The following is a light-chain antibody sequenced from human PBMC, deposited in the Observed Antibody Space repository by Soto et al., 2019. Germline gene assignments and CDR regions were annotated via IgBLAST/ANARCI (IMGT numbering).Light chain of an antibody. V-gene: IGLV1-44*01. CDR2: HNN. CDR3: AVWDDTLKAVV. Sequence: QSVVTQPPSASGTPGQRVTISCSGSSSNVGSNTVDWNQLLPGTAPKLLIYHNNQRPSGVPDRLSGSKSGTSASLAISGLQSEDESDYYCAVWDDTLKAVVFGGGTKLTVL. CDR1: SSNVGSNT. J-gene: IGLJ2*01.